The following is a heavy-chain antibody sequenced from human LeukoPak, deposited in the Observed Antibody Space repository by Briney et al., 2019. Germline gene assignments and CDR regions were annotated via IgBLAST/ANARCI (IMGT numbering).Heavy chain of an antibody. CDR1: GFTFSSYT. D-gene: IGHD5-18*01. V-gene: IGHV3-23*01. J-gene: IGHJ4*02. CDR2: ITTSDGNT. CDR3: ARDSSYDLDY. Sequence: PGGSLRLSCAASGFTFSSYTMSWVRQAPGKGLEWVSTITTSDGNTYYADSVKGRFTVSRDNSKNTLFLQMNSLRAEDTAVYYCARDSSYDLDYWGQGTLVTVSS.